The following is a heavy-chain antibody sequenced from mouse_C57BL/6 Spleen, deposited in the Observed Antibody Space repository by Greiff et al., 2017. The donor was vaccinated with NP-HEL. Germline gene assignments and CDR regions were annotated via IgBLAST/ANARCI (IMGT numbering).Heavy chain of an antibody. CDR1: GFTFSSYG. Sequence: EVQLVESGGDLVKPGGSLKLSCAASGFTFSSYGMSWVRQTPDKRLEWVATISSGGSYTYYPDSVKGRFTISRDNAKNTLYLQMSSLKSEDTAMYYCARITTVVADWYFDVWGTGTTVTVSS. CDR2: ISSGGSYT. D-gene: IGHD1-1*01. V-gene: IGHV5-6*01. CDR3: ARITTVVADWYFDV. J-gene: IGHJ1*03.